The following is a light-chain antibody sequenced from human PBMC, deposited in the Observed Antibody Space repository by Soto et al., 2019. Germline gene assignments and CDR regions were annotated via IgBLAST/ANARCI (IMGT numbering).Light chain of an antibody. CDR2: GAS. CDR3: QQYGSSPFP. Sequence: EIVLTQSPGTLSLSPGERATLSCRASQSSRYLAWYQQKPGQAPRLLIYGASSRATGIPDRFSGSGSGTDFTLTISRLEPEDFAVYYCQQYGSSPFPFGPGTKVDIK. V-gene: IGKV3-20*01. J-gene: IGKJ3*01. CDR1: QSSRY.